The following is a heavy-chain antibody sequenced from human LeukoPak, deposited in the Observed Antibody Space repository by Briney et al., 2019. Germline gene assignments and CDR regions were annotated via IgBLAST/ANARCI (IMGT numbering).Heavy chain of an antibody. V-gene: IGHV3-30*02. Sequence: GGSLRLSCAASGFTFSSYGMHWVRQAPGKGLEWVAFIRYDGSNKYYADSVKGRFTISRDNAKNSVYLQMSGLRAEDTAVYYCARVDYRGGGYFMDVWGRGTPVTVSS. D-gene: IGHD4-11*01. CDR2: IRYDGSNK. CDR1: GFTFSSYG. J-gene: IGHJ6*03. CDR3: ARVDYRGGGYFMDV.